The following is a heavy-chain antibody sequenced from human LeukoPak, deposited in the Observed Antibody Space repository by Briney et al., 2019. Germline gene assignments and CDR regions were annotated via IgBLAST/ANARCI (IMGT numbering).Heavy chain of an antibody. CDR1: GYRFTSFW. CDR3: ARGANYYDSGHIDY. D-gene: IGHD3-22*01. CDR2: IYPGDSDT. Sequence: KVGESLQISCKGSGYRFTSFWIGWVRQLPGKGLEWMGIIYPGDSDTRYSPPFQGQVTISADKSISTAYLQWSSLKASDTAMYYCARGANYYDSGHIDYWGQGTLVTVSS. J-gene: IGHJ4*02. V-gene: IGHV5-51*01.